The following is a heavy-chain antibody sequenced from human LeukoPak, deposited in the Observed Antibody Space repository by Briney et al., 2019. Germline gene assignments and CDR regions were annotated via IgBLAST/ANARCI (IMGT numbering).Heavy chain of an antibody. J-gene: IGHJ3*02. CDR2: INPNSGGT. Sequence: GTSVKVSCKASGFTFTSSAMQWVRQAPGQGLEWMGWINPNSGGTNYAQKFQGRVTMTRDTSISTAYMELSRLRSDDTAVYYCARRMEFDAFDIWGQGTMVTVSS. V-gene: IGHV1-2*02. CDR3: ARRMEFDAFDI. D-gene: IGHD1-1*01. CDR1: GFTFTSSA.